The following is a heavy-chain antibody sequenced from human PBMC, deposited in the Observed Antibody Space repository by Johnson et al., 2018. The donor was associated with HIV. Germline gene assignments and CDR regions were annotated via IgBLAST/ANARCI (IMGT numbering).Heavy chain of an antibody. CDR2: ISSSGSTI. J-gene: IGHJ3*02. Sequence: QMQLVESGGGLVKPGGSLRLSCSASGFTFSDYYMSWIRQAPGKGLEWVSYISSSGSTIYYADSVKGRFTISRDNAKNSLYLQMNSLKSEDMAVYYCTTGDCSGGSCHAFDIWGQGTMVTVSS. CDR3: TTGDCSGGSCHAFDI. CDR1: GFTFSDYY. D-gene: IGHD2-15*01. V-gene: IGHV3-11*01.